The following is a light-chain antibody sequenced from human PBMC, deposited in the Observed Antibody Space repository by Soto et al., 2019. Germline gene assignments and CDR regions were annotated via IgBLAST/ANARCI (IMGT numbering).Light chain of an antibody. V-gene: IGLV1-51*01. CDR2: ASS. Sequence: QSLLTQPPSVSAAAGQVVTISCSGGYSNIGNNYVSWFQQLPGAAPKLLIFASSERPSGIPHRFSGSTSGTSATLAISGLQTGDEANYYCATWDSSLSVVVFGGGTKLTVL. CDR1: YSNIGNNY. J-gene: IGLJ3*02. CDR3: ATWDSSLSVVV.